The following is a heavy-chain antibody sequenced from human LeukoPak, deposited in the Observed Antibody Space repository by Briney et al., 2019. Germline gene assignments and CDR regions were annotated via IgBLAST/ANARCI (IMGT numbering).Heavy chain of an antibody. Sequence: PSQTLSLTCAMSGGSVSDGHIYWNWVRQPAGKGLEWIGRISDRRNINYNPSLKSRVTISLYTSRNQFSLKLTSVTAADTAVYYCATNRATYSRWFDPWGHGTLVTVSS. D-gene: IGHD1-14*01. V-gene: IGHV4-61*02. CDR2: ISDRRNI. CDR1: GGSVSDGHIY. J-gene: IGHJ5*02. CDR3: ATNRATYSRWFDP.